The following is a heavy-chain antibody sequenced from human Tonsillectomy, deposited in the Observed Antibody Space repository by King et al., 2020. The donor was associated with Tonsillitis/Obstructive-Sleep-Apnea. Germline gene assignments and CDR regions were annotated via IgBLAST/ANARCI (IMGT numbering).Heavy chain of an antibody. V-gene: IGHV4-34*01. D-gene: IGHD2-21*01. CDR3: ARGRGYCGGDCYPPSCVDV. CDR1: GGSFSGYY. CDR2: INHSGST. J-gene: IGHJ6*04. Sequence: VQLTQWGAGLLKPSETLSLTCAVYGGSFSGYYCNWIRQPPGKGLEWIGEINHSGSTNYNPSLKSRVTISVDTSKNQFSLKLSSVTAADTAVYYCARGRGYCGGDCYPPSCVDVWGKGTTVTVSS.